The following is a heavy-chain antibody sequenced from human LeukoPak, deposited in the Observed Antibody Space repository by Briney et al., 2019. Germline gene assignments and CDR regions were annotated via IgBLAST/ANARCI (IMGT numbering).Heavy chain of an antibody. CDR2: IYYSGST. V-gene: IGHV4-39*07. J-gene: IGHJ4*02. D-gene: IGHD2-15*01. CDR1: GGSISSCSYY. CDR3: ARSQIMSRYCSGGSCYYFDY. Sequence: PSETLSLTCTVSGGSISSCSYYWGWIRRPPGKGLEWIGSIYYSGSTYYNPSLKSRVTISVDTSKNQFSLKLSSVTAADTAVYYCARSQIMSRYCSGGSCYYFDYWGQGTLVTVSS.